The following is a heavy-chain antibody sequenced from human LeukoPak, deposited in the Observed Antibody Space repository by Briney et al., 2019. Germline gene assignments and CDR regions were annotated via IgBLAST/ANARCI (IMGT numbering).Heavy chain of an antibody. Sequence: ASGEVSCKASGYTFTSYGIIWVRQAPGQGLEWMGWISAYNGNTNYSRKLQGRVTMTTDTSTSTAYLELRSVRSDDTAVYYCARVASAWNRRATVDYWGQGTLVSVSS. D-gene: IGHD1-1*01. CDR2: ISAYNGNT. V-gene: IGHV1-18*01. CDR1: GYTFTSYG. CDR3: ARVASAWNRRATVDY. J-gene: IGHJ4*02.